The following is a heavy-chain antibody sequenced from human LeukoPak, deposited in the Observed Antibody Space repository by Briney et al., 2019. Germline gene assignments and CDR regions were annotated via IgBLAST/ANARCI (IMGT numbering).Heavy chain of an antibody. Sequence: ASVKVSCKASGGTFSSYTISWVRQAPGQGLEWMGRIIPILGIANYAQKFQGRVTITAGKSTGTAYMELSSLRSEDTAVYYCARASGRRIAEKGDYYYYMDVWGKGTTVTVSS. D-gene: IGHD6-13*01. V-gene: IGHV1-69*02. J-gene: IGHJ6*03. CDR2: IIPILGIA. CDR3: ARASGRRIAEKGDYYYYMDV. CDR1: GGTFSSYT.